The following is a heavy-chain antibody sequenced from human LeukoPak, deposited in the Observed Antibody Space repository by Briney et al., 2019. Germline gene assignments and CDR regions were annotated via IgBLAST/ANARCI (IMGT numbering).Heavy chain of an antibody. CDR1: GYTFTSYY. D-gene: IGHD6-13*01. V-gene: IGHV1-46*01. CDR3: AKSIWEIAAAGALDY. J-gene: IGHJ4*02. CDR2: INPSGGST. Sequence: GASVKVSCKASGYTFTSYYMHWVRQAPGQGLEWMGIINPSGGSTSYAQKFQGRVTMTRDTSTSTVYMELSSLRSEDTAVYYCAKSIWEIAAAGALDYWGQGTLVTVSS.